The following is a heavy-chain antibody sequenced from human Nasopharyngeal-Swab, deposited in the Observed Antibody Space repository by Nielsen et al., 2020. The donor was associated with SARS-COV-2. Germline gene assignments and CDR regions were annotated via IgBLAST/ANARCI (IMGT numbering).Heavy chain of an antibody. J-gene: IGHJ6*03. D-gene: IGHD3-3*01. CDR2: IIPIFGTA. CDR3: ARVRNFWSGYPNYYYYYYIDV. V-gene: IGHV1-69*01. Sequence: WVRQAPCQGLEWMGGIIPIFGTANYAQKFQGRVTITADESTSTAYMELSSLRSEDTAVYYCARVRNFWSGYPNYYYYYYIDVWGKGTTVTVSS.